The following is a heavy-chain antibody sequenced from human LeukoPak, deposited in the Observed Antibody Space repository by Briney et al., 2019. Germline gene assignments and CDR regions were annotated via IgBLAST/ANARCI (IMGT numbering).Heavy chain of an antibody. J-gene: IGHJ5*02. V-gene: IGHV1-2*02. Sequence: GASVKVSCKASGYTFTGYYMHWVRQAPGQGLEWMGWINPNSGGTNYAQKFQGRVTMTRDTSTSTAYMELRSLRSDDTAVYYCARAVDIVVVVAATDVPTYNWFDPWGQGTLVTVSS. CDR2: INPNSGGT. D-gene: IGHD2-15*01. CDR1: GYTFTGYY. CDR3: ARAVDIVVVVAATDVPTYNWFDP.